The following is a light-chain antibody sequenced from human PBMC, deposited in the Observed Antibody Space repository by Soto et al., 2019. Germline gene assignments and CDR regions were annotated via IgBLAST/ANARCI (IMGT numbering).Light chain of an antibody. CDR3: SSYTGFSTLV. Sequence: QSALTQPASVSGSPGQSITISCTGTSSDVGGYKYVSWYQQYPGKAPKLMIYEVSNRPSGVSNRFSGSKSGNTASLTISGLQAEDEADYYCSSYTGFSTLVFGGGTQLTVL. CDR1: SSDVGGYKY. J-gene: IGLJ2*01. V-gene: IGLV2-14*01. CDR2: EVS.